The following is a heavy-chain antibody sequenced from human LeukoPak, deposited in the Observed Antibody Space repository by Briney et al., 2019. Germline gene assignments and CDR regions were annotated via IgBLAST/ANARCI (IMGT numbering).Heavy chain of an antibody. D-gene: IGHD3-10*01. CDR1: GGSISSYY. Sequence: SETLSLTCTVSGGSISSYYWSWIRQPPGKGLEWIGYIYYSGSTNYNPSLKSRVTTSVDTSKNQFSLKLSSVTAADTAVYYCARHIGRGVRGATSPNSWFDPWGQGTLVTVSS. V-gene: IGHV4-59*08. CDR2: IYYSGST. CDR3: ARHIGRGVRGATSPNSWFDP. J-gene: IGHJ5*02.